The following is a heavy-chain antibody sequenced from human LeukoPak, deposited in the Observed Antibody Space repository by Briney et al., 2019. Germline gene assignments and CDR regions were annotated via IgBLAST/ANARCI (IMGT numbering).Heavy chain of an antibody. D-gene: IGHD6-19*01. CDR2: INHGGST. V-gene: IGHV4-34*01. Sequence: ASATLSLTYAIYGGSFSSYYWSWIRQPQGKGLEWIGEINHGGSTNYNPSLKSRVTISVDTSKNQFSLKLSSVTAADTAVYYCARGPSSGWSNDYWGQGTLVTVSS. CDR1: GGSFSSYY. J-gene: IGHJ4*02. CDR3: ARGPSSGWSNDY.